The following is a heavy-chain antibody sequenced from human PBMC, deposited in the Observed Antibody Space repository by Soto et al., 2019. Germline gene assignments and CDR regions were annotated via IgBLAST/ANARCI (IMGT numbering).Heavy chain of an antibody. D-gene: IGHD6-13*01. Sequence: EVQLLESGGGLIQPGGSLRLSCAASGFSFSNYAMAWVRQAPGKGLEWVSGISGNGVNTHYADAVKGRFTISRDNSQNTVFLQMVNLRLDDTAQYYCVRSEGAAGIVWFDTWGQGTPVTVSS. CDR3: VRSEGAAGIVWFDT. CDR2: ISGNGVNT. J-gene: IGHJ5*02. V-gene: IGHV3-23*01. CDR1: GFSFSNYA.